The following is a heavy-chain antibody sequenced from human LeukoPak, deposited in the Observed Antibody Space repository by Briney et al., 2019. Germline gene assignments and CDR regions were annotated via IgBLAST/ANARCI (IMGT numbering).Heavy chain of an antibody. CDR2: MNPNSGNT. CDR1: GYTFTSYD. J-gene: IGHJ5*02. V-gene: IGHV1-8*02. D-gene: IGHD3-22*01. CDR3: ARAITMVVVVITKVWFDP. Sequence: ASVKVSCKASGYTFTSYDINWVRQATGQGLEWMGWMNPNSGNTGYAQKFQGRITMTRNTSISTAYMELSSLRSEDTAVYYCARAITMVVVVITKVWFDPWGQGTLVTVSS.